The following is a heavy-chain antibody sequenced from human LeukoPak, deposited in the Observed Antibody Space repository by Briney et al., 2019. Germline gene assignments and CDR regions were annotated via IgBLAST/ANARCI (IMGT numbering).Heavy chain of an antibody. D-gene: IGHD6-13*01. CDR1: GGSISSSNW. Sequence: SGTLSLTCAVSGGSISSSNWWSWVRQPQGKGLEWIGEIYHSGSTNYNPSLKSRVTISVDTSKNQFSLRLSSVTAADTAVYYCARVTGYVMEDYFDYWGQGTLVTVSS. CDR3: ARVTGYVMEDYFDY. J-gene: IGHJ4*02. CDR2: IYHSGST. V-gene: IGHV4-4*02.